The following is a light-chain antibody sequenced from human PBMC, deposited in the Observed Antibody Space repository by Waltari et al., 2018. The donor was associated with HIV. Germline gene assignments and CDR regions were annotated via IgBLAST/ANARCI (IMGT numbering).Light chain of an antibody. Sequence: QSVLTQPPSASGTPGQRVTISCTGSSSTIGHANVYWYQQVPGPAPKLLISKTYRRPAGVPDQFAGSKSCTPASLAISGLRSEDEADYYWVGLDASLSAYVFGTGTKVTIL. J-gene: IGLJ1*01. CDR2: KTY. V-gene: IGLV1-47*01. CDR3: VGLDASLSAYV. CDR1: SSTIGHAN.